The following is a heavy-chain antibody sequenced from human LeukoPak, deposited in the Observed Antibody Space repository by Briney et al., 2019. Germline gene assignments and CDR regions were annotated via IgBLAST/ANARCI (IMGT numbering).Heavy chain of an antibody. CDR1: RFTFGTFW. V-gene: IGHV3-7*01. J-gene: IGHJ4*02. Sequence: PGGSLRLSCAASRFTFGTFWMSWVRQAPGKGLEWVASIRQDGTEKYYVDSVTGRFTISTDNAKNPLYLQMNRLRAEDTAVYYCARDKAGGYSYDYYFDYWGQGTLVTVSS. CDR3: ARDKAGGYSYDYYFDY. CDR2: IRQDGTEK. D-gene: IGHD5-18*01.